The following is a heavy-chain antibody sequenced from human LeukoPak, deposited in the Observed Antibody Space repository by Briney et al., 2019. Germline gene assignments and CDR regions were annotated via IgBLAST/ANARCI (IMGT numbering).Heavy chain of an antibody. CDR1: GGSISSGDYY. V-gene: IGHV4-30-4*01. CDR3: TRESGAFSPFGF. J-gene: IGHJ4*02. CDR2: IYYSGTT. Sequence: SQTLSLTCTVSGGSISSGDYYWSWIRQPPGKGLEWIGYIYYSGTTYYNPSLESRVSMSIDKSKNHLSLEVTSVTAADTAIYYCTRESGAFSPFGFWGQGTLLTVSS. D-gene: IGHD1-26*01.